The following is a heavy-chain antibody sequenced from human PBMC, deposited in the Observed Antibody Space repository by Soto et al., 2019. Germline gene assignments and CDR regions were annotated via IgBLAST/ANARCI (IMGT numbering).Heavy chain of an antibody. J-gene: IGHJ4*02. Sequence: GESLKISCKGSGHSFTSYWIGWVRQMPGKGLEWMGIIYPGDSDTIYSPSFQGQVTISADKSISTAYVQWSSLKASDTAMYYCARTRDGYSSVFDYWGQGTLVTVSS. D-gene: IGHD2-15*01. CDR3: ARTRDGYSSVFDY. CDR1: GHSFTSYW. V-gene: IGHV5-51*01. CDR2: IYPGDSDT.